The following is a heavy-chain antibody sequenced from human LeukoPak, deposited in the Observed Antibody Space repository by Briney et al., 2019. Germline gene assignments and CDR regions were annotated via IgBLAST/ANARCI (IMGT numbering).Heavy chain of an antibody. CDR1: GYTFTSYY. D-gene: IGHD5-18*01. Sequence: ASVKVSRKASGYTFTSYYMHWVRQAPGQGLEWMGIINPSGGSTSYAQKFQGRVTMTRDTSTSTVYMELSSLRSEDTAVYYCARDQNRDTAMVTGIDDYWGQGTLVTVSS. V-gene: IGHV1-46*01. J-gene: IGHJ4*02. CDR3: ARDQNRDTAMVTGIDDY. CDR2: INPSGGST.